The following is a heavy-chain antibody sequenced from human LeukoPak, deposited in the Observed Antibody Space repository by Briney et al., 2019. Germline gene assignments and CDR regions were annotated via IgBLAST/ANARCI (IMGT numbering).Heavy chain of an antibody. V-gene: IGHV4-30-2*01. CDR3: AREGVITIFGVGYYFDY. D-gene: IGHD3-3*01. J-gene: IGHJ4*02. CDR2: IYHSGST. CDR1: GGSISSGGYY. Sequence: SETLSLTCTVSGGSISSGGYYWSWIRQPPGKGLEWIGYIYHSGSTYYNPSLKSRVTISVDRSKNQFSLKLSSVTAVDTAVYYCAREGVITIFGVGYYFDYWGQGTLVTVSS.